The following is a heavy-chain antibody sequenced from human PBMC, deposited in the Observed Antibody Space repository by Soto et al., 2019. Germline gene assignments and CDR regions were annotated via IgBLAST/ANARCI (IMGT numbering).Heavy chain of an antibody. CDR2: ISGSGGST. V-gene: IGHV3-23*01. CDR1: GFTFSSYA. CDR3: AKVNADYGDSEGYYGMDV. J-gene: IGHJ6*02. Sequence: GGSLRLSCAASGFTFSSYAMSWVRQAPGKGLEWVSAISGSGGSTYYADSVKGRFTISRDNSKNTLYLQMNSLRAEDTAVYYCAKVNADYGDSEGYYGMDVWGQGTTVTVSS. D-gene: IGHD4-17*01.